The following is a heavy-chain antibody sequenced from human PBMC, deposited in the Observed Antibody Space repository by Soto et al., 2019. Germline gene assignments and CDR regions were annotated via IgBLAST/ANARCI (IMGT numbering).Heavy chain of an antibody. CDR2: INHSGST. J-gene: IGHJ6*02. D-gene: IGHD6-6*01. V-gene: IGHV4-34*01. CDR3: ARGLSSSATFYHYYGMDV. CDR1: GGSFRGYH. Sequence: SETLSLTCAVYGGSFRGYHWSWIRQPPGKGLEWIGEINHSGSTNYNPSLKSRVIISLETSKNQFSLILTSVTAADTAVYYCARGLSSSATFYHYYGMDVWGQGTTVTVSS.